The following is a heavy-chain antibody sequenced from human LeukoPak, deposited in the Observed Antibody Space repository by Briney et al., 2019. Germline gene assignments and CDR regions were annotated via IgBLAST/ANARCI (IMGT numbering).Heavy chain of an antibody. V-gene: IGHV3-74*01. CDR1: GFTFSSYW. CDR3: ARVFRDYYYYYYMDV. CDR2: INSDGSST. J-gene: IGHJ6*03. Sequence: PGGSLRLSCAASGFTFSSYWMHWVRQAPGKGLVWVSRINSDGSSTSYADSVKGRFTISRDNAKNTLYLQMNSLRAEDTAVYYCARVFRDYYYYYYMDVWGKGTTVTVSS.